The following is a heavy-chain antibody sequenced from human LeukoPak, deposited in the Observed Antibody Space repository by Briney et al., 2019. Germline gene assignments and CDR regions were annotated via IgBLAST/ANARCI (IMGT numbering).Heavy chain of an antibody. Sequence: SETLSLTCTVSGGSISSSSYYWGWIRQPPGKGLKWIGSIYYSGSTYYNPSLKSRVTISVDTSKNQFSLKLSSVTAADTAVYYCARLSSSWSSVASDYWGQGTLVTVSS. J-gene: IGHJ4*02. CDR2: IYYSGST. D-gene: IGHD6-13*01. CDR1: GGSISSSSYY. CDR3: ARLSSSWSSVASDY. V-gene: IGHV4-39*01.